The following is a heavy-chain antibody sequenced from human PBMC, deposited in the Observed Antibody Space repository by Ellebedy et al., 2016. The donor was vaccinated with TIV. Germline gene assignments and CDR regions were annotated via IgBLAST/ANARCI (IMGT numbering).Heavy chain of an antibody. CDR2: ITNTGSNT. Sequence: GESLKISCAASGFIFGDYYMSWVRQAPGKGLEWVSYITNTGSNTYYADFVKGRFTVTRDNSKNSLYLQMNNLRGEDAAVYYCGGAREPGYFAYYYYGMDVWGQGTTVTVSS. CDR3: GGAREPGYFAYYYYGMDV. CDR1: GFIFGDYY. V-gene: IGHV3-11*01. J-gene: IGHJ6*02. D-gene: IGHD3-9*01.